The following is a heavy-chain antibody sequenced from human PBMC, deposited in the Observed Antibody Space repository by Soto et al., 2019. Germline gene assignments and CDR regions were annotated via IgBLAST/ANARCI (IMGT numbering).Heavy chain of an antibody. Sequence: GASVKVSCKASGYTFTGYYMHWVRQAPGQGLEWMGWINPNSGGTNYAQKFQGRVTMTRDTSISTAYMELSRLRSDDTAVYYCARANGERLRSFYYYYGMDVWGQGTTVTVSS. J-gene: IGHJ6*02. D-gene: IGHD5-12*01. CDR3: ARANGERLRSFYYYYGMDV. CDR1: GYTFTGYY. V-gene: IGHV1-2*02. CDR2: INPNSGGT.